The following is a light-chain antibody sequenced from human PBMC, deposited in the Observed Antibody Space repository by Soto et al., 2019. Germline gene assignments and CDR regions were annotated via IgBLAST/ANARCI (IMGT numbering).Light chain of an antibody. Sequence: EIVLTQSPGTLSLSPGERATLSCRARQSVTSTHLAWYQQKPGQAPRLLIYAASSRATGIPDRFSGSGSGTGFTLTISILEPEDFAVYYCQQYCSSPWTFGHGTKVEIK. CDR3: QQYCSSPWT. CDR2: AAS. J-gene: IGKJ1*01. CDR1: QSVTSTH. V-gene: IGKV3-20*01.